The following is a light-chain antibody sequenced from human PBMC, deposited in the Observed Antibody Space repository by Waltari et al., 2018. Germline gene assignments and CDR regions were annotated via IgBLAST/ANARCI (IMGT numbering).Light chain of an antibody. CDR1: QGITNY. CDR2: AAS. J-gene: IGKJ3*01. V-gene: IGKV1-9*01. Sequence: DIQLTQAPSFLSASVGDRVSIACRASQGITNYLAWYQQKPGKAPKLLIYAASTLQSGVPARFSGSGSGTDFTLTINSLQPEDFATYYYQQFHTFTFGPGTKVDIK. CDR3: QQFHTFT.